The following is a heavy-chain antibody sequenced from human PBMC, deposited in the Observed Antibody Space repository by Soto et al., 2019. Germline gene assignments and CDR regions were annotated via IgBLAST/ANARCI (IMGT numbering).Heavy chain of an antibody. J-gene: IGHJ6*02. CDR3: VRGLSGGRCYPGHYGIDV. CDR1: GGSISSSSYY. D-gene: IGHD2-15*01. V-gene: IGHV4-39*01. Sequence: SETLSLTCTVSGGSISSSSYYWGWIRQPPGKGLEWIGSIYYSGSTYYNPSLKSRVTISVDTSKNQFSLKMSSVTEADTAVYYCVRGLSGGRCYPGHYGIDVCRQGTTITVSS. CDR2: IYYSGST.